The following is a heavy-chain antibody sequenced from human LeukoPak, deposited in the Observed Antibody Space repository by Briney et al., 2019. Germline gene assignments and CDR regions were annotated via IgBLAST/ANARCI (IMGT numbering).Heavy chain of an antibody. CDR3: ARLNDRDYYFDY. CDR1: GFTFSRYW. Sequence: GGSLRLSCAASGFTFSRYWMSWVRQAPGKGLGWVANIKQDGSEKYYVDSVKGRFTISRDNAKNSLYLQMNSLRAEDTAVYYCARLNDRDYYFDYWGQGTLVTVSS. D-gene: IGHD3-9*01. J-gene: IGHJ4*02. V-gene: IGHV3-7*01. CDR2: IKQDGSEK.